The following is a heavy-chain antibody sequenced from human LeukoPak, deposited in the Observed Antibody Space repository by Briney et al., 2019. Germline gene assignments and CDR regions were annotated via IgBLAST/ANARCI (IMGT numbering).Heavy chain of an antibody. CDR3: ARGMFYYYYYMDV. D-gene: IGHD3-10*02. V-gene: IGHV4-38-2*02. CDR2: FYHGGST. Sequence: ASETLSLTCTVSGYSISTGYYWDWIRQPPGKGLEWIGTFYHGGSTYYNPSLKSRVTISVDTSKNQFSLKLSSVTAADTAVYYCARGMFYYYYYMDVWGKGTTVTVSS. CDR1: GYSISTGYY. J-gene: IGHJ6*03.